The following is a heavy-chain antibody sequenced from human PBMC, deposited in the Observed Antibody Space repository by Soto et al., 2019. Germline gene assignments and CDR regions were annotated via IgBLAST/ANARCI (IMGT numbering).Heavy chain of an antibody. CDR1: GFTFSKYA. J-gene: IGHJ5*02. D-gene: IGHD3-10*01. V-gene: IGHV3-23*01. Sequence: LGGSRRLSCAAPGFTFSKYALSWVRQAPGKGREWVSASSNTASRTYNADSVKGRFIISRDNSKNPLNLQMDSLRAEDSAVYYCGKGGGHWFDPWGQGIVVTVSS. CDR3: GKGGGHWFDP. CDR2: SSNTASRT.